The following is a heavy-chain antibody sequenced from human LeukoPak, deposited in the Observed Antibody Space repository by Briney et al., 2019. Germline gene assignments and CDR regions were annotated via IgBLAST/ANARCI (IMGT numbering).Heavy chain of an antibody. CDR2: INPSGGST. Sequence: GASVKVSCKASGYTFTSYYMHWVRQAPGQGLEWMGIINPSGGSTSYAQKFQGRVTMTRDMSTGTVYMELSSLRSEDTAVYYCARVRGYYYDSSGYPLTFDYWGQGTLVTVSS. CDR3: ARVRGYYYDSSGYPLTFDY. D-gene: IGHD3-22*01. J-gene: IGHJ4*02. CDR1: GYTFTSYY. V-gene: IGHV1-46*01.